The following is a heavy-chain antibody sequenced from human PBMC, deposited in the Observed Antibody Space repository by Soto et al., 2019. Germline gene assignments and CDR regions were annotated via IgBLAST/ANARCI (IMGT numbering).Heavy chain of an antibody. CDR1: GFTFSSYA. CDR3: ARDGVSSSQVRYYGMDV. CDR2: ISYDGSNK. Sequence: QVQLVESGGGVVQPGRSLRLSCAASGFTFSSYAMHWVRQAPGKGLEWVAVISYDGSNKYYADSVKGRFTISRDNSKNPLYLQMNSLRAEDTAVYYCARDGVSSSQVRYYGMDVWGQGTTVTVSS. J-gene: IGHJ6*02. V-gene: IGHV3-30-3*01. D-gene: IGHD6-6*01.